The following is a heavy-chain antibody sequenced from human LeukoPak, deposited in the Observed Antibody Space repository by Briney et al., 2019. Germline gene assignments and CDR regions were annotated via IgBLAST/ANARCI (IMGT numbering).Heavy chain of an antibody. Sequence: GGSLRLSCAASGFTFSNAWMSWVRQAPGKGLEWVGRIKSKSDGGTTDYAAPVKGRFAISRGDSKNTLYLQMNSLKTEDTAVYYCTTSPYCSSTSCPFDPWGQGTLVTVSS. D-gene: IGHD2-2*01. CDR3: TTSPYCSSTSCPFDP. V-gene: IGHV3-15*01. CDR2: IKSKSDGGTT. CDR1: GFTFSNAW. J-gene: IGHJ5*02.